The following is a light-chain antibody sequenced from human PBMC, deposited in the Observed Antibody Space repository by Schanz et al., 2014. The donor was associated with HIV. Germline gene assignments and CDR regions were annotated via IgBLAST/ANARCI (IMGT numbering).Light chain of an antibody. CDR1: SSDIGPYNC. J-gene: IGLJ2*01. CDR2: GVD. CDR3: SSYTSSSTLV. V-gene: IGLV2-14*03. Sequence: QSALTQPASVSGSPGQSISISCTGTSSDIGPYNCVSWYQQRPGKAPKLVISGVDYRPSGVSSRFSGSKSGSAASLTISGLQAEDEADYYCSSYTSSSTLVFGGGTKLTVL.